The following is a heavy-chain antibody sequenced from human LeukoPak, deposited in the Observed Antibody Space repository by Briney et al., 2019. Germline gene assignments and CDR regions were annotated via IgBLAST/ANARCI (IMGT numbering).Heavy chain of an antibody. D-gene: IGHD6-13*01. CDR3: ARQFSAAAGKEYYYYYYMDV. Sequence: GESLKISRKGSGYSFTSYWIGWVRQMPGKGLEWMGIIYPGDSDTRYSPSFQGQVTISADKSISTAYLQWSSLKASDTAMYYCARQFSAAAGKEYYYYYYMDVWGKGTTVTVSS. J-gene: IGHJ6*03. V-gene: IGHV5-51*01. CDR2: IYPGDSDT. CDR1: GYSFTSYW.